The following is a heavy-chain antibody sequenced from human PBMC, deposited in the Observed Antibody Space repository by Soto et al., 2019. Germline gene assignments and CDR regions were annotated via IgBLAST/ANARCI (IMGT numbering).Heavy chain of an antibody. V-gene: IGHV4-31*03. Sequence: PSETLSLTCTVSGGSISSGGYYWSWIRQHPGKGLEWIGYIYYSGSTYYNPSLKSRVTISVDTSKNQFSLKLSSVTAADTAVYYCARVPYVAAAGTLRFLFAYWGQAPLVTVSS. CDR1: GGSISSGGYY. CDR3: ARVPYVAAAGTLRFLFAY. J-gene: IGHJ4*02. D-gene: IGHD6-13*01. CDR2: IYYSGST.